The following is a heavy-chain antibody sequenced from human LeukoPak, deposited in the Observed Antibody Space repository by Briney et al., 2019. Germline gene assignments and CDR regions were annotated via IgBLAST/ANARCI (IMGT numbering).Heavy chain of an antibody. CDR3: ARTGSSRSWFDR. V-gene: IGHV4-38-2*02. Sequence: PSETLSLTCTVSDYSISSGYYWGWIRQPPGRGLEWIASIFHSRSTYYNPSLKSRVTISVDTSKNQFSLKLSYVTAADTAVYYCARTGSSRSWFDRWGQGTLVTVSS. D-gene: IGHD1-1*01. J-gene: IGHJ5*02. CDR1: DYSISSGYY. CDR2: IFHSRST.